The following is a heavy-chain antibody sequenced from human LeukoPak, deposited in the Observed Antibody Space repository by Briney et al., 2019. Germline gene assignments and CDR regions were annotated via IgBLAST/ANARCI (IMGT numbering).Heavy chain of an antibody. J-gene: IGHJ4*02. Sequence: PSETLSLTCAVDGRSFSGYYWSLIRQPPGKGLEWIGEINHSGSTNYNPSLKSRVTISVDTSKNQFSLKLSSVTAADTAVYYCARVGRYYGSGTLPDYWGQGTLVTVFS. CDR3: ARVGRYYGSGTLPDY. V-gene: IGHV4-34*01. CDR1: GRSFSGYY. D-gene: IGHD3-10*01. CDR2: INHSGST.